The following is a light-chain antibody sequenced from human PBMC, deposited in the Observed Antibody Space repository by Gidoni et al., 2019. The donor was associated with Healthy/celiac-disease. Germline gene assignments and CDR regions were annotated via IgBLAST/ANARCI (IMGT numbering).Light chain of an antibody. CDR2: DAS. CDR3: QQDDSFRLT. V-gene: IGKV1-33*01. Sequence: IQITQLPSSLSASVGDRVTITCRASQAISNYLHWYQQKPGKAPKLLIYDASSLESGVPSRFSGSGSGTDFTFTISSRQPEDIATYYCQQDDSFRLTFGGGTKVEIK. J-gene: IGKJ4*01. CDR1: QAISNY.